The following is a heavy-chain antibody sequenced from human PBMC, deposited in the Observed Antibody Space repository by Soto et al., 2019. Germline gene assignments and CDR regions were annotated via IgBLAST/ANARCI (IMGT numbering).Heavy chain of an antibody. D-gene: IGHD2-2*03. V-gene: IGHV3-30*18. CDR3: AKWGGYCSSTSCLYYYYYYGMDV. Sequence: QVQLVESGGGVVQPGRSLRLSCAASGFTFSSYGMHWVRQAPGKGLEWVAVISYDGSNKYYADSVKGRFTISRDNSKNTRYLQMNSLRAEDTAVYYCAKWGGYCSSTSCLYYYYYYGMDVWGQGTTVTVSS. J-gene: IGHJ6*02. CDR2: ISYDGSNK. CDR1: GFTFSSYG.